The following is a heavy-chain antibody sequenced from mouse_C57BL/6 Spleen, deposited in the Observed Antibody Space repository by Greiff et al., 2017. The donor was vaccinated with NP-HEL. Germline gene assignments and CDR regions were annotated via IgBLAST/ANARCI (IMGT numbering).Heavy chain of an antibody. D-gene: IGHD2-1*01. Sequence: QVQLQQSDAELVKPGASVKISCKVSGYTFTDHTIHWMKQRPEQGLEWIGYIYPRAGSTKYNEKFKGKATLTADNSSNTAYMQLNSLTSEDSAVYFCARSVYGNYYSWFAYWGQGTLVTVSA. CDR3: ARSVYGNYYSWFAY. CDR1: GYTFTDHT. V-gene: IGHV1-78*01. CDR2: IYPRAGST. J-gene: IGHJ3*01.